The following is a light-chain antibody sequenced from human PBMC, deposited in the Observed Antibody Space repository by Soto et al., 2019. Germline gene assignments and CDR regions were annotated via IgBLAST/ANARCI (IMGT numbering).Light chain of an antibody. V-gene: IGKV1-5*03. J-gene: IGKJ5*01. CDR1: QNIGDL. CDR2: KAS. Sequence: DIQMTQSPSTLSASVGDRVAITCRASQNIGDLLAWYQLKPGEAPKLLIYKASYLETGVPSRFSGSGSGTEFTLTISSLQPEDFATYYCQQSYSTPLRTFGQGTRLEIK. CDR3: QQSYSTPLRT.